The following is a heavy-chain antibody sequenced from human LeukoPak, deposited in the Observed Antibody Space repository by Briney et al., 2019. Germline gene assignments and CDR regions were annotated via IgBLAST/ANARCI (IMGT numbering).Heavy chain of an antibody. V-gene: IGHV1-18*01. CDR3: ARKHCGGDCYSEWGGYYGMDV. CDR2: ISAYNGNT. CDR1: GYTFTSYG. J-gene: IGHJ6*02. D-gene: IGHD2-21*02. Sequence: ASVKVSCKASGYTFTSYGISWGRQAPGQGLEWMGWISAYNGNTNYAQKLQGRVTMTTDTSTSTAYMELRSLRSDDTAVYYCARKHCGGDCYSEWGGYYGMDVWGQGTTVTVSS.